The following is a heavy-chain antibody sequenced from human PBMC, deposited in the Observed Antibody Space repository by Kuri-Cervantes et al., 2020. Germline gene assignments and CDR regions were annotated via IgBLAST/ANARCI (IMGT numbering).Heavy chain of an antibody. J-gene: IGHJ4*02. CDR3: ARANWNRLDY. V-gene: IGHV3-53*01. CDR2: IYSGGST. CDR1: GFTVSSNY. D-gene: IGHD1/OR15-1a*01. Sequence: GGSLRLSCAASGFTVSSNYMSWVRQAPGKGLEWVAVIYSGGSTYYADSVKGRFTISRDNSKNKLYLQMNSLRAEDTAVYYWARANWNRLDYWGQGTLVTVSS.